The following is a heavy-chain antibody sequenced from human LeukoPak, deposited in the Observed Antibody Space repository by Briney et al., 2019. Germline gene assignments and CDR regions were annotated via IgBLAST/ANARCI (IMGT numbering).Heavy chain of an antibody. CDR1: GFTFNSYG. J-gene: IGHJ4*02. Sequence: PGRSLRLSCAASGFTFNSYGIHWVRQAPGKGLEWVAVISSDGSNKYYADSVKGRFTISRDNSKNALYLQMNSLRAEDTAVYYCAAAVRYFWVFDYWGQGTPVTVSS. V-gene: IGHV3-30*03. D-gene: IGHD3-9*01. CDR3: AAAVRYFWVFDY. CDR2: ISSDGSNK.